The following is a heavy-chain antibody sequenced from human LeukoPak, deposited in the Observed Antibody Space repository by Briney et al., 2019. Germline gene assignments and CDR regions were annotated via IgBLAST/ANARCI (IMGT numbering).Heavy chain of an antibody. V-gene: IGHV1-2*02. Sequence: GASVKVSCKASGYTFTGYYMHWVRQAPGQGLEWMGWIIPNSGGTNYAQKFQGRVTMTRDTSISTAYMELSRLRSDDTAVYYCARDIKYYYGSGGDVGWFDPWGQGTLVTVSS. J-gene: IGHJ5*02. CDR3: ARDIKYYYGSGGDVGWFDP. CDR1: GYTFTGYY. D-gene: IGHD3-10*01. CDR2: IIPNSGGT.